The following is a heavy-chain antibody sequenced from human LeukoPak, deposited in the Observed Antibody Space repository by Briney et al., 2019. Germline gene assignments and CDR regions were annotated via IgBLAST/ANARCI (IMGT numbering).Heavy chain of an antibody. D-gene: IGHD1-26*01. J-gene: IGHJ4*02. CDR3: SRESGPFCPFGH. V-gene: IGHV4-59*01. Sequence: RASETLSLTCTVSGGSISGYYWSWIRQPPGKGLEWIGYIYYSGSTNYNPSLKSRVTISLDTSKNQFSLKLNSVTAADTAVYYCSRESGPFCPFGHWGQGTLVAVTS. CDR1: GGSISGYY. CDR2: IYYSGST.